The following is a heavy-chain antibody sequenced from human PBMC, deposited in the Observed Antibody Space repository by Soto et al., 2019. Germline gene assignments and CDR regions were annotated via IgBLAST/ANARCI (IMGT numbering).Heavy chain of an antibody. CDR3: ATSKGAVVISPYFFDY. D-gene: IGHD2-21*01. CDR2: VNSDGSIT. CDR1: GFTFDSYW. Sequence: EVRLEESGGGLVQPGGSLRLSCAASGFTFDSYWMYWVRQAPGKGLVWVSRVNSDGSITTYADSVKCRFTISRDNAKNTLSLQMNSLRVEDTAVYYCATSKGAVVISPYFFDYWGQGALVTVSS. J-gene: IGHJ4*02. V-gene: IGHV3-74*01.